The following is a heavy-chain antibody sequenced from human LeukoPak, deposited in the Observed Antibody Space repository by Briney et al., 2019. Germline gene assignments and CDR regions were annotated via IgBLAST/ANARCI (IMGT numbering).Heavy chain of an antibody. J-gene: IGHJ4*02. CDR1: GGSISSYY. V-gene: IGHV4-4*07. D-gene: IGHD3-3*01. CDR3: ARDRITIFGVVTLDY. CDR2: IYTSGST. Sequence: SETLSLTCTVSGGSISSYYWSWIRQPAGKGLEWIGRIYTSGSTNYNPSLKSRVTMSVDTSKNQFSLKLSSVTAADTAVYYCARDRITIFGVVTLDYWGQGTLVTVSS.